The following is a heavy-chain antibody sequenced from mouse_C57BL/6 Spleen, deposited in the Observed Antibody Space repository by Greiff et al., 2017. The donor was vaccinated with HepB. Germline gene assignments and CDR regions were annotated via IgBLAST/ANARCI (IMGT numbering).Heavy chain of an antibody. D-gene: IGHD2-4*01. CDR3: ASDYDGVYAMDY. CDR2: VYPYNGGT. V-gene: IGHV1-36*01. CDR1: GFTFTDYY. Sequence: EVQLQQSGPVLVKPGPSVKISCKASGFTFTDYYMHWVKQSHGRTLEGIGLVYPYNGGTSSNKKFKGKATLTVDTSSSPAYMELNSLTSEDSAVYYCASDYDGVYAMDYWGQGTSVTVSS. J-gene: IGHJ4*01.